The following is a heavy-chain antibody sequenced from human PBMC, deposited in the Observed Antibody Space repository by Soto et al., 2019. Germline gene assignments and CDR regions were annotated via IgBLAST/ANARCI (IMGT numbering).Heavy chain of an antibody. CDR3: TTDSYITNVIIRFDY. CDR2: IKSKTDGGTT. J-gene: IGHJ4*01. V-gene: IGHV3-15*07. D-gene: IGHD1-20*01. CDR1: GFTFSNAW. Sequence: EVQLVESGGGFVKPGGSLRLSCAASGFTFSNAWINWVRQAPGKGLEWVGRIKSKTDGGTTDFAASVKGRFAISRDDSKNMVYLQMNSPKTEDTAVYYCTTDSYITNVIIRFDYWGHGTLVTVSS.